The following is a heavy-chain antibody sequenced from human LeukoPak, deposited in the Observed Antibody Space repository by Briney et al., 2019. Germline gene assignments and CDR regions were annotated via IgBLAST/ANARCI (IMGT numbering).Heavy chain of an antibody. J-gene: IGHJ4*02. CDR2: INKDGSEK. Sequence: GGSLRLSCAASGFTFSDYWLTWVRQAPGKGPEWVANINKDGSEKYYVDSLKGRFTISRDNAENSLYLQISSLRVEDTAVYYCATYSTGWYRGLQYWGQGTLVTVSS. CDR1: GFTFSDYW. CDR3: ATYSTGWYRGLQY. V-gene: IGHV3-7*03. D-gene: IGHD6-19*01.